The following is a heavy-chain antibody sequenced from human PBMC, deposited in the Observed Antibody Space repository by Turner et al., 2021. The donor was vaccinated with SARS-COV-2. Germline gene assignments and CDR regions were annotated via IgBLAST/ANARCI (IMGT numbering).Heavy chain of an antibody. V-gene: IGHV3-49*03. CDR2: IRSTNFGGTT. CDR1: GFTFGKYA. Sequence: EVRVVESGGGLVQPGRSLRLSCTASGFTFGKYAMSWIRQAPGKGLEWFGFIRSTNFGGTTEYATSVRGRFNVSRDDSRTIAYLHMSSLKTEDTAVYYCARGRTGASYYFDYWGQGILVTVSS. CDR3: ARGRTGASYYFDY. D-gene: IGHD7-27*01. J-gene: IGHJ4*02.